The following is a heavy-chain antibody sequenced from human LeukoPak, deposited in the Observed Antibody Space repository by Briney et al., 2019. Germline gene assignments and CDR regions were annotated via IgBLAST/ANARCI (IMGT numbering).Heavy chain of an antibody. Sequence: GGSLRLSCAASGFTFSSYAMSWVRQAPGKGLEWVSAISGSGGSTYYADSVKGRFTISRDNSKNTLYLQMNSLGAEDTAVYYCAKDRVAAAGTGENWFDPWGQGTLVTVSS. V-gene: IGHV3-23*01. CDR2: ISGSGGST. J-gene: IGHJ5*02. CDR3: AKDRVAAAGTGENWFDP. D-gene: IGHD6-13*01. CDR1: GFTFSSYA.